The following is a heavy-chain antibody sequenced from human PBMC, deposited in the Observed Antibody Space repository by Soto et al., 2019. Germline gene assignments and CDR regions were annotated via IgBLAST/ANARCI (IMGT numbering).Heavy chain of an antibody. J-gene: IGHJ4*02. Sequence: QLQLQESGPGLVKPSETLSLTCTVSGGSISSSSYYWGWIRQPPGKGLEWIGSIYYSGSTYYNPSLKGRVTISVDTSKNQFSLKLISVTAADTAVYYCARHDLIAAVDYWGQGTLVTVSS. V-gene: IGHV4-39*01. CDR2: IYYSGST. CDR1: GGSISSSSYY. CDR3: ARHDLIAAVDY. D-gene: IGHD6-13*01.